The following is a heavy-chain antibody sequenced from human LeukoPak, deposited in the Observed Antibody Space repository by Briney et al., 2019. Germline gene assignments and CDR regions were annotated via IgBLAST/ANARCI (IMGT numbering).Heavy chain of an antibody. CDR3: ARDPLLRFLEWSPKYYFDY. J-gene: IGHJ4*02. D-gene: IGHD3-3*01. CDR2: INPNSGGT. CDR1: GYTFTGYY. V-gene: IGHV1-2*02. Sequence: ASAKVSCKASGYTFTGYYMHWVRQAPGQGLEWMGWINPNSGGTNYAQKFQGRVTMTRDTSISTAYMELSRLRSDDTAVYYCARDPLLRFLEWSPKYYFDYWGKGTLVTVSS.